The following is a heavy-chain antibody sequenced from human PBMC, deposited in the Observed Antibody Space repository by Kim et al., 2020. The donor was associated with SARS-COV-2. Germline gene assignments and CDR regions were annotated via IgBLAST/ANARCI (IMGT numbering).Heavy chain of an antibody. J-gene: IGHJ6*02. CDR3: ARDVGRAAPPWDYYGMDV. Sequence: GGSLRLSCAASGFTFSSYSMNWVRQAPGKGLEWVSSISSSSSYIYYADSVKGRFTISRDNAKNSLYLQMNSLRAEDTAVYYCARDVGRAAPPWDYYGMDVWGQGTTVTVSS. CDR2: ISSSSSYI. D-gene: IGHD6-13*01. V-gene: IGHV3-21*01. CDR1: GFTFSSYS.